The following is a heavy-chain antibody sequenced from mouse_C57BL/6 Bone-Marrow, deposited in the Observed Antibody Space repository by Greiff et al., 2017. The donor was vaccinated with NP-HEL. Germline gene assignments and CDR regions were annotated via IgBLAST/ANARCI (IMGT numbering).Heavy chain of an antibody. CDR1: GFTFSSYA. J-gene: IGHJ2*01. CDR3: AREGGWDDY. D-gene: IGHD4-1*01. V-gene: IGHV5-4*01. CDR2: ISDGGSYT. Sequence: EVKLVESGGGLVKPGGSLKLSCAASGFTFSSYAMSWVRQTPEKRLEWVATISDGGSYTYYPDNVTGRFTISRDNAKNNLYLQMSHLKSEDTAMYNCAREGGWDDYWGQGTTLTVSS.